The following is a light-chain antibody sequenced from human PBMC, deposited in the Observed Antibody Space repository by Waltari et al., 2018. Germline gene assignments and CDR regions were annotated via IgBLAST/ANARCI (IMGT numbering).Light chain of an antibody. CDR2: GAS. V-gene: IGKV3-20*01. CDR3: QHYVRLPAT. J-gene: IGKJ1*01. CDR1: QTVSRS. Sequence: IVLTQSPGTLSFSPGERATLSCRASQTVSRSLAWYQQKPGQAPKLLIYGASTRATGIPDRFTGSGYGTDFSLTISSLEPEDFAIYFCQHYVRLPATFGQGTKVEIK.